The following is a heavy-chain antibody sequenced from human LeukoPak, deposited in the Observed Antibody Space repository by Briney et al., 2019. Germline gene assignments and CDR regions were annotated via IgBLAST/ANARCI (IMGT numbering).Heavy chain of an antibody. CDR1: GFTFRIYW. J-gene: IGHJ6*02. CDR2: IKSDGSRT. CDR3: ARGARYGMDV. V-gene: IGHV3-74*01. Sequence: GGSPRLSCAASGFTFRIYWMHWVRQGPGKGLVWVSHIKSDGSRTSNADSVKGRFTISRDNAKNTVYLQMNSLRVEDTAVYYCARGARYGMDVWGQGTTVTVS.